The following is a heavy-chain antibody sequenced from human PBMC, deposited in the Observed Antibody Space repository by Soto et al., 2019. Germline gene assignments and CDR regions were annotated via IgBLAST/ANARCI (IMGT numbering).Heavy chain of an antibody. CDR3: ARAYKWHEGYFDY. Sequence: DVPLVEPGGHVIQPGGSLRLSCAAPGLTVRSNYMTWVRQAPGQGLEWVSVIYSGGSTYYADSVKGRFAISRDNSRNTGYLQMDSLRAEDTAVYYCARAYKWHEGYFDYWGRGTLVTVSS. CDR2: IYSGGST. CDR1: GLTVRSNY. V-gene: IGHV3-53*01. D-gene: IGHD1-1*01. J-gene: IGHJ4*02.